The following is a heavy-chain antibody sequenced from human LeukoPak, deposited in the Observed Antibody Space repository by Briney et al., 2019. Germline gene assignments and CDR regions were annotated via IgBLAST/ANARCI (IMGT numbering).Heavy chain of an antibody. D-gene: IGHD5-18*01. CDR2: INHSGST. J-gene: IGHJ5*02. CDR1: GGSFSGYY. V-gene: IGHV4-34*01. Sequence: PSETLSLTCAVYGGSFSGYYWSWIRQPPGKGLEWIGEINHSGSTNYNPSLKSRVTISVDTSKNQFSLKLSSVTAADTAVYYCARLYSSRLDPWGQGTLVTVSS. CDR3: ARLYSSRLDP.